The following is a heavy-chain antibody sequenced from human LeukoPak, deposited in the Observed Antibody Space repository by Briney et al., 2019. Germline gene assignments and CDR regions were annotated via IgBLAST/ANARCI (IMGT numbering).Heavy chain of an antibody. CDR3: ARDPWYSTAWYIDY. CDR2: ISYDGSNT. Sequence: GGSLRLSCAASGFTFSSYAMHWVRQAPGRGLEWLAVISYDGSNTYYADSVKGRFTISRDNSKRTLYLQMNSLRPEDTAVYYCARDPWYSTAWYIDYWGQGTLVTVSS. V-gene: IGHV3-30-3*01. J-gene: IGHJ4*02. CDR1: GFTFSSYA. D-gene: IGHD6-19*01.